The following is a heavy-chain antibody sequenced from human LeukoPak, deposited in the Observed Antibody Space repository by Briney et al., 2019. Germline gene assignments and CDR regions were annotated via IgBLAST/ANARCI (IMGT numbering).Heavy chain of an antibody. J-gene: IGHJ6*03. V-gene: IGHV1-69*05. D-gene: IGHD4-17*01. Sequence: ASVKVSCKASGGTFSSYAISWVRQAPGQGLEWMGGIIPIFGTANYAQKSQGRVTITTDESTSTAYMELSSLRSEDTAVYYCARIATTHYHYYMDVWGKGTTVTVSS. CDR2: IIPIFGTA. CDR1: GGTFSSYA. CDR3: ARIATTHYHYYMDV.